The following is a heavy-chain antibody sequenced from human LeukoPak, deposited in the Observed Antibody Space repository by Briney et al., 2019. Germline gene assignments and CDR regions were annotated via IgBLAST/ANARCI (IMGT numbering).Heavy chain of an antibody. CDR2: IKQDGSEK. D-gene: IGHD2-8*01. V-gene: IGHV3-7*01. CDR1: GLTFSSFW. CDR3: AELMIVDY. J-gene: IGHJ4*02. Sequence: VGALRLYCAAAGLTFSSFWMSWVRPAPGKGMEWVANIKQDGSEKYYVDSVKGRFTISTDNAKNSLYLQMNSLRAEDTAVYYCAELMIVDYWGQGTLVTVSS.